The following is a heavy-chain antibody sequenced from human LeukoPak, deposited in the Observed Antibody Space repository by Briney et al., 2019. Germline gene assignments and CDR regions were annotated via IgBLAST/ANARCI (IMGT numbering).Heavy chain of an antibody. Sequence: GRSLRLSCAASGFTFSSYAMHWVRQAPGKGVEWVAVISYDGSNKYYADSMKGRFTISRDNSKNTLYLQMNSLRAEDTAVYYCARARGQWLVRSSFDYWGQGTLVTVSS. V-gene: IGHV3-30-3*01. D-gene: IGHD6-19*01. CDR3: ARARGQWLVRSSFDY. J-gene: IGHJ4*02. CDR1: GFTFSSYA. CDR2: ISYDGSNK.